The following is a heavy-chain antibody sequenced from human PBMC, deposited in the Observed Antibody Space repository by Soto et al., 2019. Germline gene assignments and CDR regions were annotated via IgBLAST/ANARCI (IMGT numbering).Heavy chain of an antibody. Sequence: ASVKVSCKTSGYFFNDYHMHWVRKAPGQGLEWMGWINPKNGDTNYAQKFQDRVTMTRDTSISTVYIELSRLTSDDTAVYYCARQAGRTNIAAVLMDTWGQGTLATVSS. CDR3: ARQAGRTNIAAVLMDT. CDR2: INPKNGDT. V-gene: IGHV1-2*02. D-gene: IGHD2-8*01. J-gene: IGHJ5*02. CDR1: GYFFNDYH.